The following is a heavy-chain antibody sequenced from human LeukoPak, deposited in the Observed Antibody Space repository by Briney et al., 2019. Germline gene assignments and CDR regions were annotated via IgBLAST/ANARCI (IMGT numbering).Heavy chain of an antibody. V-gene: IGHV3-23*01. CDR3: ARDGSGTLLYYFDY. CDR1: GVTLSSYA. CDR2: ISSSGSGGNT. D-gene: IGHD3-10*01. J-gene: IGHJ4*02. Sequence: PGGSLRLSCAASGVTLSSYAMSWARQAPGKGLEWVSGISSSGSGGNTYYADSVKGRFTISRDSSKNTLFLHMNTLRAEDTAVYYCARDGSGTLLYYFDYWGQGTLVTVSS.